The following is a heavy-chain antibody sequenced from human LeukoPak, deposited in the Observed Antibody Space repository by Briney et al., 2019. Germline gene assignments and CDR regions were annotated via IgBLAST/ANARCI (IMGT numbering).Heavy chain of an antibody. Sequence: SETLSLTCTVSGGSISSYYWSWIRQPPGKGLEWIGYIYYSGYTNYNPSLKSRVTISVDTSKDQFSLKLSSVTAADTAVYYCARVGAYSSSWTLFDYWGQGTLVTVSS. J-gene: IGHJ4*02. CDR3: ARVGAYSSSWTLFDY. V-gene: IGHV4-59*12. CDR1: GGSISSYY. CDR2: IYYSGYT. D-gene: IGHD6-13*01.